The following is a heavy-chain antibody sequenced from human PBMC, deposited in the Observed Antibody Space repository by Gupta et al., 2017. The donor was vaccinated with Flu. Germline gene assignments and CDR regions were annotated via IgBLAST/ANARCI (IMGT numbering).Heavy chain of an antibody. Sequence: KFQGRVTITRDTSASTVYMELNSLRSEDTAVYYCARTHTVTFALDPGGQGTLVTVSS. D-gene: IGHD4-17*01. CDR3: ARTHTVTFALDP. J-gene: IGHJ5*02. V-gene: IGHV1-3*01.